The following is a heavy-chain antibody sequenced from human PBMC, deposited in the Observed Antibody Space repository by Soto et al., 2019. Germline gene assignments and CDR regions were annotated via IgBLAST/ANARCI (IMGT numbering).Heavy chain of an antibody. Sequence: SETLSLTCTVSGGSISSYYWSWIRQPPGKGLEWIGYIYYSGSTNYNPSLRSRVTISVDTSKNQFSLKLSSVTAAETAVYYCAGGHGHLFSFGARGSLVPVSS. CDR1: GGSISSYY. D-gene: IGHD3-9*01. J-gene: IGHJ1*01. CDR2: IYYSGST. CDR3: AGGHGHLFSF. V-gene: IGHV4-59*08.